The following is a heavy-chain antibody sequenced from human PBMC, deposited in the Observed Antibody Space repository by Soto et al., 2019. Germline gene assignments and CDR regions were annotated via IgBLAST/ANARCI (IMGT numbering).Heavy chain of an antibody. J-gene: IGHJ4*02. CDR3: AKDRMLGGSGSGYFDY. CDR2: ISGSGGST. CDR1: GFTFSSYA. D-gene: IGHD3-10*01. Sequence: GSLRLSCAASGFTFSSYAMSWVRQAPGKGLEWVSAISGSGGSTYYADSVKGRFTISRDNSKNTLYLQMNSLRAEDTAVYYCAKDRMLGGSGSGYFDYWGQGTLVTVSS. V-gene: IGHV3-23*01.